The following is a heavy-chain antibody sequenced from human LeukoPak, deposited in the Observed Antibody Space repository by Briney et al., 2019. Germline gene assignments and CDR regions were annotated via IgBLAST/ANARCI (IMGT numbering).Heavy chain of an antibody. V-gene: IGHV4-59*10. CDR2: IYTSGST. Sequence: PSETLSLTCAVYGGAISSYYWSWIRQPAGKGLEWIGRIYTSGSTNYNPSLKSRVTMSVDTSKNQFSLKLSSVTAADTAVYYCARGPLNWYFDLWGRGTLVTVSS. CDR3: ARGPLNWYFDL. J-gene: IGHJ2*01. CDR1: GGAISSYY.